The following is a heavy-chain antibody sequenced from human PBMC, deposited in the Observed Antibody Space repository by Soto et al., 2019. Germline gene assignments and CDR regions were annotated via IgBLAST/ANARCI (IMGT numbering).Heavy chain of an antibody. CDR3: TTLISIAAPYYFDY. D-gene: IGHD6-6*01. Sequence: GGSLRLSCAASGFTFSNAWMSWVRQAPGKGLEWVGHIKSKTDGGTTDYAAPVKGRFTISRDDSKNTLYLQMNSLKTEDTAVYYCTTLISIAAPYYFDYWGQGTLVTVSS. CDR2: IKSKTDGGTT. J-gene: IGHJ4*02. V-gene: IGHV3-15*01. CDR1: GFTFSNAW.